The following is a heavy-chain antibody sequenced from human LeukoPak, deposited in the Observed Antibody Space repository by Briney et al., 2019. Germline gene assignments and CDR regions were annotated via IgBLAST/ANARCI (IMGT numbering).Heavy chain of an antibody. V-gene: IGHV3-15*01. D-gene: IGHD3-10*01. Sequence: GGSLRLSCAASGFTFSNAWMSWVRQAPGKGLEWVGRIKSKTDGGTTDYAAPVKGRFTISRDDSKNTLYLQMNSLKTEDTAAYYCTTHILWFGERYWGQGTLVTVSS. CDR2: IKSKTDGGTT. CDR3: TTHILWFGERY. CDR1: GFTFSNAW. J-gene: IGHJ4*02.